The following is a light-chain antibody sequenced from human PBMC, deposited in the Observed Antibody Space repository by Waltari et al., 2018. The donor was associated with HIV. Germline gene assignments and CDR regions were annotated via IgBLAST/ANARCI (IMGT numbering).Light chain of an antibody. Sequence: SQAIGNSLAWYQQRPGKVPQLLIYAASTLQSGVPSRFSGFGSGTNFTLAIANVQPEDVATYFCRKYNRAPRTFGQGTKVEI. V-gene: IGKV1-27*01. J-gene: IGKJ1*01. CDR2: AAS. CDR3: RKYNRAPRT. CDR1: QAIGNS.